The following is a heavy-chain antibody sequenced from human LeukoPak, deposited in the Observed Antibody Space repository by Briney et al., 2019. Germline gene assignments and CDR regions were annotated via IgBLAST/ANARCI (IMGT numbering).Heavy chain of an antibody. CDR3: AKDLGTLISGSYYYYFDY. D-gene: IGHD3-10*01. CDR2: VLNDGTIK. CDR1: GFTFSSYG. V-gene: IGHV3-30*02. J-gene: IGHJ4*02. Sequence: GGSLRLSCAASGFTFSSYGMHWVRQAPGKGLEWVAFVLNDGTIKHYADSVKGRFTISRDNSKNALYLQMNSLRAEDTAVYYCAKDLGTLISGSYYYYFDYWGQGTLVTVSS.